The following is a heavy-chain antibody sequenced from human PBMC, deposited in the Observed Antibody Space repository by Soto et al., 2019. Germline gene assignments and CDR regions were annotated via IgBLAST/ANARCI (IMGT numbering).Heavy chain of an antibody. J-gene: IGHJ6*02. Sequence: SETLSLTCTVSGGSISSYYWSWIRQPPGEGLEWIGYIYYSGSTNYNPSLKSRVTIPVDTSKNQFSLKLSSVTAADTAVYYCARGRLAARYYYYYGMDVWGQGTTVTVSS. CDR1: GGSISSYY. D-gene: IGHD6-6*01. CDR3: ARGRLAARYYYYYGMDV. CDR2: IYYSGST. V-gene: IGHV4-59*01.